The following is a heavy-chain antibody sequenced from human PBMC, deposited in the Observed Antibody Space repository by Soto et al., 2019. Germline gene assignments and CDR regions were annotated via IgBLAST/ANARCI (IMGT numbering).Heavy chain of an antibody. D-gene: IGHD3-16*01. Sequence: SDTLSLTCTVSGGSISSYYWSWIRQPPGKGLEWIGYIYYSGSTNYNPSLKSRVTISVDTSKNQFSLKLSSVTAADTAVYYCARHYRLSASDYYYMDVWGKGTTVT. V-gene: IGHV4-59*08. J-gene: IGHJ6*03. CDR2: IYYSGST. CDR3: ARHYRLSASDYYYMDV. CDR1: GGSISSYY.